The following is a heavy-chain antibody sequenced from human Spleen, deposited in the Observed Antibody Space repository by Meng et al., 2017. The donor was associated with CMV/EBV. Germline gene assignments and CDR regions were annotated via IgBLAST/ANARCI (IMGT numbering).Heavy chain of an antibody. J-gene: IGHJ4*02. CDR3: TSGYCSSTSCYKVY. V-gene: IGHV3-49*04. CDR2: IRSKAYGGTT. D-gene: IGHD2-2*03. Sequence: GESLRLSCAASGFTFSSYEMNWVRQAPGKGLEWVGFIRSKAYGGTTEYAASVKGRFTISRDDSKSIAYLQMNSLKTEDTAVYYCTSGYCSSTSCYKVYWGQGTLVTSPQ. CDR1: GFTFSSYE.